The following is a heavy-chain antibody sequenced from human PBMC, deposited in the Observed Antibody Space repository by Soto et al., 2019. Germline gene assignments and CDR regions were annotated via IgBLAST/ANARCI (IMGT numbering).Heavy chain of an antibody. Sequence: ASVKVSCKASGYTFTSYAMHWVRQAPGQRLEWMGWINAGNGNTKYSQKFQGRVTITRDTSASTAYMELSSLRSEDTAVYYCARGVVVPAAGLYYYGMDVWGQGTTVTVSS. CDR2: INAGNGNT. CDR1: GYTFTSYA. D-gene: IGHD2-2*01. CDR3: ARGVVVPAAGLYYYGMDV. J-gene: IGHJ6*02. V-gene: IGHV1-3*01.